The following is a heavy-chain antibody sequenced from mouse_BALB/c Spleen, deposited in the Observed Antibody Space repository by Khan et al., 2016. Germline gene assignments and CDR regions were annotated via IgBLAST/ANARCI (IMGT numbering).Heavy chain of an antibody. Sequence: EVELVESGGGLVQPGGSLKLSCATSGFTFSDYYMYWVRQTPEKRLEWVAYINNGGGSTYYPDTVTGRFTISSDSAKKTLYLQMSRLMSEETAMDYCARQWATVAMDYGGQGTSVTVSS. CDR1: GFTFSDYY. V-gene: IGHV5-12*02. J-gene: IGHJ4*01. CDR2: INNGGGST. CDR3: ARQWATVAMDY. D-gene: IGHD1-1*01.